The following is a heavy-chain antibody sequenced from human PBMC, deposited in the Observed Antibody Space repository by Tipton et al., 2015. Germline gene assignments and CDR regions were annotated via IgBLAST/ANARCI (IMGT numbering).Heavy chain of an antibody. CDR3: GRVSGRSGWERDYRFIDL. D-gene: IGHD6-19*01. J-gene: IGHJ2*01. CDR1: GGSINSGDYY. V-gene: IGHV4-30-4*01. CDR2: IYDRGTT. Sequence: TLSLTCTVSGGSINSGDYYWSWLRQPPGKGLEWIGHIYDRGTTYYNPSLRSRITVSLDTSNNQVSLNLSSVTAADTASYYCGRVSGRSGWERDYRFIDLRGRGTLVTVSS.